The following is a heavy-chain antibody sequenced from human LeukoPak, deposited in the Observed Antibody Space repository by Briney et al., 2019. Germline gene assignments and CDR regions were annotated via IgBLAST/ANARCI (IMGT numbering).Heavy chain of an antibody. CDR3: ARETYASGWFEY. CDR2: IHYSGNT. J-gene: IGHJ4*02. V-gene: IGHV4-59*01. Sequence: SETLSLTCAVYGGSFSGYYWSWIRQPPGKGLEWIGFIHYSGNTDYNPSLKSRVTISVDTSKNQFSLRLSSVTAADTAVYYCARETYASGWFEYWGQGALVTVSS. D-gene: IGHD6-19*01. CDR1: GGSFSGYY.